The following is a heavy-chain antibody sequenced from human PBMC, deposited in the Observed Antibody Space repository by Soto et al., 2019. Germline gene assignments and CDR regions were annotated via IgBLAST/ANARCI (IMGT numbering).Heavy chain of an antibody. J-gene: IGHJ6*04. CDR2: IDNAGTDS. CDR1: GFTFSGRS. Sequence: EVQLVESGGGLVQPGGSLRLSCAASGFTFSGRSMPWVRQAPGKGLVWVSGIDNAGTDSSYADSVKGRFTSSRDNAKNTLYLHMNSLGVEDTAVYYCARGWFGPEVWGKGTTVTVSS. V-gene: IGHV3-74*01. CDR3: ARGWFGPEV. D-gene: IGHD3-10*01.